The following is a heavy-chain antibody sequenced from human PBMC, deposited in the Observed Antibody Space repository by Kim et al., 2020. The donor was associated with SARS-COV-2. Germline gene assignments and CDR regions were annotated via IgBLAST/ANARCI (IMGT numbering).Heavy chain of an antibody. CDR3: ARRQGSGPSDS. D-gene: IGHD2-15*01. V-gene: IGHV4-39*01. CDR2: IYFTGTV. Sequence: SETLSLTCSVSGGSISNSNDYWGWIRQPPGKGLQWIGTIYFTGTVSSNSSLKSRVTLSIDTSRNQFSLKLTDVTAADTAVYYCARRQGSGPSDSWGKGTLVTVAS. CDR1: GGSISNSNDY. J-gene: IGHJ1*01.